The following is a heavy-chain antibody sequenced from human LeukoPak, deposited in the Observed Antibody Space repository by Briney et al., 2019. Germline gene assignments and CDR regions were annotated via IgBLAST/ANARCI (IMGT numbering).Heavy chain of an antibody. J-gene: IGHJ4*02. D-gene: IGHD7-27*01. CDR2: INPNSGGT. V-gene: IGHV1-2*06. CDR1: GYTFTGYY. Sequence: GASVKVSCKASGYTFTGYYMHWVRQAPGQGLEWMGRINPNSGGTNYAQKFQGRVTMTRDTSISTAYMELSRLRSDDTAVYYCVRSIWGSPSDYWGQGTLVTVSS. CDR3: VRSIWGSPSDY.